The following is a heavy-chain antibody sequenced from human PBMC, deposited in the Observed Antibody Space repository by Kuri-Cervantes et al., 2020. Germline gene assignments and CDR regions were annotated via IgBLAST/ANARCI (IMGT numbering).Heavy chain of an antibody. V-gene: IGHV4-4*07. CDR2: IYTSGST. CDR1: GGSISTYY. Sequence: GSLRLPCSVSGGSISTYYWSWIRQPAGKGLEWIGRIYTSGSTNYNPSLKSRVTISVDTSKNQFSLQLNSVTAADTAVYYCVRLFGIAAAGQIDYWGQGSLVTVSS. J-gene: IGHJ4*02. D-gene: IGHD6-13*01. CDR3: VRLFGIAAAGQIDY.